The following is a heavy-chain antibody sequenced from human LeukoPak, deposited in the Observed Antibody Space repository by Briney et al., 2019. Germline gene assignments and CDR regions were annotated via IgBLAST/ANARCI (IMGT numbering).Heavy chain of an antibody. CDR3: VGLDDSSTLGY. CDR2: IYYSGST. J-gene: IGHJ4*02. D-gene: IGHD6-13*01. V-gene: IGHV4-59*01. Sequence: SETLSLTCTVSGGSISSYYWSWIRQPPVKGLEWIGHIYYSGSTNYNPSLKSRVTISVDTSKNQFSLKLSSVTAADTAVYYCVGLDDSSTLGYWGQGTLVTVSS. CDR1: GGSISSYY.